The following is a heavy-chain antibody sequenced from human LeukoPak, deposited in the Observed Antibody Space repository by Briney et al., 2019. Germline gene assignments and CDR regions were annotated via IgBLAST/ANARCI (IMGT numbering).Heavy chain of an antibody. Sequence: SVKVSCKASGGTFSSYSISWVRQAPGQGLEWMGGIIPIFGTANYAQKFQGRVTITADESTSTAYMELSSLRSEDTAVYYCAIELLGLLGYFDLWGRGTLVTVSS. V-gene: IGHV1-69*01. CDR3: AIELLGLLGYFDL. CDR2: IIPIFGTA. J-gene: IGHJ2*01. D-gene: IGHD4-23*01. CDR1: GGTFSSYS.